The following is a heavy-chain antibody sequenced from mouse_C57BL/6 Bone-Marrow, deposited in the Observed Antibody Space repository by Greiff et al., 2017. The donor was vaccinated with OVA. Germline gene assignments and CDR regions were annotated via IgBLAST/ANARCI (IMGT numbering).Heavy chain of an antibody. CDR2: ISNGGGST. Sequence: EVQGVESGGGLVQPGGSLKLSCAASGFTFSDYYMYWVRQTPEKRLEWVAYISNGGGSTYYPDTVKGRFTISRDNAKNTLYLQMSRLKSEDTAMYYCARHGFADWGQGTLVTVSA. CDR1: GFTFSDYY. V-gene: IGHV5-12*01. J-gene: IGHJ3*01. CDR3: ARHGFAD.